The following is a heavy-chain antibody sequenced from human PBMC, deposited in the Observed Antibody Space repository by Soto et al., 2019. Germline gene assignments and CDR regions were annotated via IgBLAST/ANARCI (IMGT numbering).Heavy chain of an antibody. CDR2: ISYDGSNK. Sequence: GGSLRLSCAASGFTFSSYAMHWVRQAPGKGLEWVAVISYDGSNKYYADSVKGRFTISRDNSKNTLYLQMNSLRAEDTAVYYCARDDYDFWSATSRYGMDVWGQGTTVTVSS. CDR3: ARDDYDFWSATSRYGMDV. D-gene: IGHD3-3*01. J-gene: IGHJ6*02. V-gene: IGHV3-30-3*01. CDR1: GFTFSSYA.